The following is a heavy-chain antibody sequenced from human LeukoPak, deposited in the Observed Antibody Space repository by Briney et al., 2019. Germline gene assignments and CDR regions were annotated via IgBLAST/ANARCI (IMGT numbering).Heavy chain of an antibody. D-gene: IGHD6-13*01. J-gene: IGHJ6*03. CDR1: GGSISSYY. CDR3: ARSLGYYYMDV. CDR2: IYASGST. V-gene: IGHV4-4*07. Sequence: SETLSLTCTVSGGSISSYYWSWIRQPAGKGLEWIGRIYASGSTNYSPSLKSRVAMSVDTSKSQFSLKLSSVTAADTAVYYCARSLGYYYMDVWGKGTTVTISS.